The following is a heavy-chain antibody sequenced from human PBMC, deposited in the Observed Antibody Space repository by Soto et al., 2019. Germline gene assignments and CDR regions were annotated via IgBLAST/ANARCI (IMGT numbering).Heavy chain of an antibody. D-gene: IGHD3-22*01. J-gene: IGHJ4*02. CDR3: ARDTVTYYYDSSGYSELYY. V-gene: IGHV3-30-3*01. CDR1: GFTFSSYA. Sequence: GSLRLSCAASGFTFSSYAMHWVRQAPGKGLEWVAVISYDGSNKYYADSVKGRFTISRDNSKNTLYLQMNSLRAEDTAVYYCARDTVTYYYDSSGYSELYYWGQGTLVTVSS. CDR2: ISYDGSNK.